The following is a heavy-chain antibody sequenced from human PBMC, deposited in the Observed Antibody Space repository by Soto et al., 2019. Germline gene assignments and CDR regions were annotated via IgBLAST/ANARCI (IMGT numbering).Heavy chain of an antibody. CDR3: ASRDPGTSVDY. J-gene: IGHJ4*02. CDR1: GGSFTSNNW. Sequence: SETLSLTGAVSGGSFTSNNWWTWVRQPPGQGLEWIGEIYRTGSTNYNPSLKSRVTISLDKSENQFSLKVTSLTAADTAVYYCASRDPGTSVDYWGQGTLVTVSS. CDR2: IYRTGST. D-gene: IGHD1-7*01. V-gene: IGHV4-4*02.